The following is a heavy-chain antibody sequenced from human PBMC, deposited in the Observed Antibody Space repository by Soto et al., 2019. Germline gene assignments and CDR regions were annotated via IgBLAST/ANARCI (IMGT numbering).Heavy chain of an antibody. CDR1: GFTFSSYW. J-gene: IGHJ4*02. D-gene: IGHD2-15*01. Sequence: EVQLVESGGGLVQPGGSLRLSCEASGFTFSSYWMHWAREAPGKGLVWVSSIRGDGIIITHADSVKGRFAVSRDNGKNTLYLQMNSLRAEDTAVYYCVREDCGGGLCKRFAYWGQGTPVTVSS. V-gene: IGHV3-74*03. CDR2: IRGDGIII. CDR3: VREDCGGGLCKRFAY.